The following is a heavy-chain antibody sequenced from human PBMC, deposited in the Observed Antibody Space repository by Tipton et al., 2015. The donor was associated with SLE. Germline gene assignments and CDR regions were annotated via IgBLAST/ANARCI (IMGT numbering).Heavy chain of an antibody. J-gene: IGHJ5*02. V-gene: IGHV3-23*01. CDR3: AKGGGYCSSTSCYRWFDP. D-gene: IGHD2-2*02. Sequence: SLRLSCAASGFTFSSYAMSWVRQAPGKGLEWVSAISGSGGSTYYADSVKGRFTISRDNSKNTLYLQMNSLRAEDTAVYYCAKGGGYCSSTSCYRWFDPWGQGTLVTVSS. CDR1: GFTFSSYA. CDR2: ISGSGGST.